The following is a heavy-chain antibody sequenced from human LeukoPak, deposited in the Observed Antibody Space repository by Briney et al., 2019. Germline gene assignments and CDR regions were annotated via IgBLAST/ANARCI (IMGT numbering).Heavy chain of an antibody. CDR2: ISDDGRSK. D-gene: IGHD4-17*01. CDR3: AKLNSDYGDYVSYFDY. V-gene: IGHV3-30*18. Sequence: GGSLRLSCAASGFSFISYGMHWVRQAPGKGLEWVGVISDDGRSKDYADSVKGRFTISRDNSKDTLYLQMNSLRAEDTAVYYCAKLNSDYGDYVSYFDYWGQGTLVTVSS. CDR1: GFSFISYG. J-gene: IGHJ4*02.